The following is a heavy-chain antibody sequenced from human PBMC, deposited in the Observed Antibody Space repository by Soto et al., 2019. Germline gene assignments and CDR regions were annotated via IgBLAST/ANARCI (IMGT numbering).Heavy chain of an antibody. CDR2: IYYSGST. J-gene: IGHJ4*02. D-gene: IGHD3-3*01. CDR3: ASTVRFLEWYYFDY. Sequence: SETLSLTCTVSGGSISSYYWSWIRQPPGKGLEWIGYIYYSGSTNYNPSLKSRVTISVDTSKNQFSLKLSSVTAADTAVYYCASTVRFLEWYYFDYWGQGTLVTVSS. V-gene: IGHV4-59*08. CDR1: GGSISSYY.